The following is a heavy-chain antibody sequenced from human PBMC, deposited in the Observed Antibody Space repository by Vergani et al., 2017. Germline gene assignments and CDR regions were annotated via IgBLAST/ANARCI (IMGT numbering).Heavy chain of an antibody. CDR2: IYYSGST. V-gene: IGHV4-30-4*01. CDR1: GGSISRGDYY. Sequence: QVQLQESGPGLVKPSQTLSLTCTVSGGSISRGDYYWSWIRQPPGKGLEWIGYIYYSGSTYYNPSLKSRVTISVDTSKNQFSLKLSSVTAAETAVYYCARGXVPAALLYYYYMDVWGKGTTVTVSS. D-gene: IGHD2-2*01. CDR3: ARGXVPAALLYYYYMDV. J-gene: IGHJ6*03.